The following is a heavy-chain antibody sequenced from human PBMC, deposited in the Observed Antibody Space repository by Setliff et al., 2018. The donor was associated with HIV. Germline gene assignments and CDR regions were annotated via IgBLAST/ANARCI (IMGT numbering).Heavy chain of an antibody. Sequence: SETLSLTCTVSGFSISTGHYWGWVRQSPGKGLEWIGEIYHSGSTNYSPSLKSRVTISLDKSKSQFSLKLSSVTAADTAVYYCARPYYDSSDYSWVDAFDIWGQGTMVTVSS. CDR1: GFSISTGHY. V-gene: IGHV4-38-2*02. D-gene: IGHD3-22*01. J-gene: IGHJ3*02. CDR2: IYHSGST. CDR3: ARPYYDSSDYSWVDAFDI.